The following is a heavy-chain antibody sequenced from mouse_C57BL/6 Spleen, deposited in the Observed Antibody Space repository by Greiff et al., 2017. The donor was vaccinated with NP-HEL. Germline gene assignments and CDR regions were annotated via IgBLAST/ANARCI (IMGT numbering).Heavy chain of an antibody. CDR3: ARDDGYYYAMDY. Sequence: QVQLKQPGTELVKPGASVKLSCKASGYTFTSYWMHWVKQRPGQGLEWIGNINPSNGGTNYNEKFKSKATLTVDKSSSTAYMQLSILTSEDSAVYYCARDDGYYYAMDYWGQGTSVTVSS. CDR1: GYTFTSYW. CDR2: INPSNGGT. J-gene: IGHJ4*01. D-gene: IGHD2-3*01. V-gene: IGHV1-53*01.